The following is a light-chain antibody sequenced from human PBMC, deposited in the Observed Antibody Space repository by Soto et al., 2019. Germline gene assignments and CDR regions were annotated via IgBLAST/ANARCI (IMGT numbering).Light chain of an antibody. J-gene: IGLJ2*01. CDR3: ATWDTSQRGVI. V-gene: IGLV1-51*01. CDR1: SSNVGIND. Sequence: QSVLTQPPSLSAAPGQTVSISCSGSSSNVGINDVSWYQHVPGTAPRLLIYDSYKRPSGIPDRFSGSKSGTSATLGITGLQTGDEGDYYCATWDTSQRGVIFGGGTKLIVL. CDR2: DSY.